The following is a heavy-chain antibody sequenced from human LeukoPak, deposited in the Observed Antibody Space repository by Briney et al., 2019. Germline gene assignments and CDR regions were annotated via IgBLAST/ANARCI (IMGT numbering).Heavy chain of an antibody. V-gene: IGHV4-39*01. CDR3: ARHYPLRPLHAFDI. CDR2: IYYSGST. CDR1: GGSISSSSYY. J-gene: IGHJ3*02. Sequence: KPSETLSLTCTVSGGSISSSSYYWGWIRQPPGKGLGWIGSIYYSGSTYYNPSLKSRVTISVDTSKNQFSLKLSSVTAADTAVYYCARHYPLRPLHAFDIWGQGTMVTVSS.